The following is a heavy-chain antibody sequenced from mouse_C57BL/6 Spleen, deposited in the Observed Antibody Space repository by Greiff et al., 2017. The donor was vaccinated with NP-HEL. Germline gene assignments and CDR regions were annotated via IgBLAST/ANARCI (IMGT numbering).Heavy chain of an antibody. J-gene: IGHJ4*01. Sequence: QVQLQQPGAELVKPGASVKLSCKASGYTFTSYWMHWVKQRPGQGLEWIGMIHPNSGSTNYNEKFKSKATLTVDKSSSTAYMQLSSLTSEDSAVYYCAREDTTVGYYAMDYWGQGTSVTVSS. CDR2: IHPNSGST. CDR1: GYTFTSYW. CDR3: AREDTTVGYYAMDY. D-gene: IGHD1-1*01. V-gene: IGHV1-64*01.